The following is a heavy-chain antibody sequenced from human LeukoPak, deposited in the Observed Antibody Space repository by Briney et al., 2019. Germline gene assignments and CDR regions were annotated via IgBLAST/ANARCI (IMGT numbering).Heavy chain of an antibody. CDR1: GGSISSGDYY. CDR3: ARPYYYDSRIAP. Sequence: SHTLSLTCTVSGGSISSGDYYWSWIRQPPWKALEWIAYMYYSGSTYYNPSLKSRVTMSADTSKNQLSLKLSSVTAADTAVYYCARPYYYDSRIAPWGQGILVTVSS. D-gene: IGHD3-22*01. CDR2: MYYSGST. V-gene: IGHV4-30-4*01. J-gene: IGHJ5*02.